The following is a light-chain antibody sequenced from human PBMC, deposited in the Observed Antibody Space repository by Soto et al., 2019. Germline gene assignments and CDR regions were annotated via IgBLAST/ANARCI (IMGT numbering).Light chain of an antibody. Sequence: PGERVTLSCRASQSVSSSYLAWYQQKPGQAPRLLIYGASSRATGIPDRFSGSGSGTDFTLTISRLEPEDFAVYYCHQYDSSPLTFGGGTKVEIK. CDR3: HQYDSSPLT. V-gene: IGKV3-20*01. J-gene: IGKJ4*01. CDR1: QSVSSSY. CDR2: GAS.